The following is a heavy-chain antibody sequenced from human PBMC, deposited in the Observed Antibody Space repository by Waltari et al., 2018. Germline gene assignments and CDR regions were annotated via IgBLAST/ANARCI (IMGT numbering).Heavy chain of an antibody. J-gene: IGHJ4*02. D-gene: IGHD1-26*01. CDR1: GFSFSNFG. Sequence: QVQVVESGGGVVQPGRSLRLSCAASGFSFSNFGMHWVRQAPGKGPEWVAVIWYDGTNKYYGDSVKGRFTISRDNSKNTVYLQMNSLRAEDTAVYYCARTTKYYFDYWGQRTLVTVSS. CDR3: ARTTKYYFDY. CDR2: IWYDGTNK. V-gene: IGHV3-33*01.